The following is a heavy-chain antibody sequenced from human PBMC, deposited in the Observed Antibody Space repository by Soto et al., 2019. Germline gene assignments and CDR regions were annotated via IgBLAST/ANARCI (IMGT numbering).Heavy chain of an antibody. CDR3: ARELYDFWSGSRVQMDV. D-gene: IGHD3-3*01. CDR2: ISAYNGNT. CDR1: GYTLTSYC. V-gene: IGHV1-18*04. Sequence: ASVKVSCKSSGYTLTSYCISWVRQAPGQGLEWMGWISAYNGNTNYAQKLQGRVTMTTDTSTSTAYMELRSLRSDDTAVYYCARELYDFWSGSRVQMDVWGQGTTVTVSS. J-gene: IGHJ6*02.